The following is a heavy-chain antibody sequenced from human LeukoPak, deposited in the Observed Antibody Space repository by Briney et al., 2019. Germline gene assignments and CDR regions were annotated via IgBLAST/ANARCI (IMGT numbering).Heavy chain of an antibody. CDR2: INSDGSTT. CDR3: ARGCRGYSYGCYY. J-gene: IGHJ4*02. V-gene: IGHV3-74*01. D-gene: IGHD5-18*01. CDR1: AFTFSSYS. Sequence: GGYLRLSCAASAFTFSSYSMHWVRQAPGKGLIWVARINSDGSTTTYAHSVKGRFNISRDNAKNTLYLQMNRLRAEDTAVYYCARGCRGYSYGCYYWGQGTLVTVSS.